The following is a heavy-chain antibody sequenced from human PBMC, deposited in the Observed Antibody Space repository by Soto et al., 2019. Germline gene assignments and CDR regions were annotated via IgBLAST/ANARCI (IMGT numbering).Heavy chain of an antibody. CDR3: AKVGYSSSWYSATFDY. J-gene: IGHJ4*02. CDR1: GFTFSNAW. D-gene: IGHD6-13*01. CDR2: ISGSGGST. V-gene: IGHV3-23*01. Sequence: GGSLRLSCAASGFTFSNAWMSWVRQAPGKGLERVSAISGSGGSTYYADSVKGRFTISRDNSKNTLYLQMNSLRAEDTAVYYCAKVGYSSSWYSATFDYWGQGTLVTVSS.